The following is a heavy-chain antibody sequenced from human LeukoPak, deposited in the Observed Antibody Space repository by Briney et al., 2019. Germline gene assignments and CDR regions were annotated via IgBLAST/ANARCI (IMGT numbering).Heavy chain of an antibody. V-gene: IGHV3-23*01. CDR3: AKDRWQEYYFDY. CDR2: ISGSGGST. Sequence: PGGSLRLSCAASGFTFSSYAMSWVRQAPGKGLEWVSAISGSGGSTYYADSVKGRLTISRDNSKNTLYLQMNSLRAEDTAVYYCAKDRWQEYYFDYWGQGTLVTVSS. D-gene: IGHD4-23*01. CDR1: GFTFSSYA. J-gene: IGHJ4*02.